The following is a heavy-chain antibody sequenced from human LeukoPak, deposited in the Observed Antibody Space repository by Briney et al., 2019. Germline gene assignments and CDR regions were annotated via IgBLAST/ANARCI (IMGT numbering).Heavy chain of an antibody. J-gene: IGHJ4*02. CDR2: INPNSGGT. CDR3: ARESEELLDY. CDR1: GYTFTGYY. V-gene: IGHV1-2*02. Sequence: ASVKVSCKASGYTFTGYYIHWVRQAPGQGLEWMGWINPNSGGTHYAHKFQGRVTMTRDTSISTAYMELSRLRSDDTAVYYCARESEELLDYWGQGTLVTVSS. D-gene: IGHD1-26*01.